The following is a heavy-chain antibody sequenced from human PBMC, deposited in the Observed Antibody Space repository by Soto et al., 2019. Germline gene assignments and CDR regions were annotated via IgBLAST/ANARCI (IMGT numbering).Heavy chain of an antibody. J-gene: IGHJ4*02. CDR1: GFTFSNYA. CDR2: VIGSGVNV. CDR3: AKGSAFECKGAICYPFDH. V-gene: IGHV3-23*01. Sequence: PGGSLRLSCTASGFTFSNYAINWVHLAPGKRLEWVSSVIGSGVNVFYADSVKGRFTISRDNSKNTVYLEMNSLRADDTAEYFCAKGSAFECKGAICYPFDHWGRGTLVTVSS. D-gene: IGHD3-10*01.